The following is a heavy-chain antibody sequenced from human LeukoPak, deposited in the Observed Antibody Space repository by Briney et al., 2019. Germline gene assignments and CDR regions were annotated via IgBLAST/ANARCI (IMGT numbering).Heavy chain of an antibody. CDR2: IYYSGST. Sequence: SETLSLTCTVSGGSISSSSYYWGWIRQPPGKGLEWIGSIYYSGSTYYNPSLKSRVTISVDTSKNPFSLKLSSVTAADTAVYYCARSLTSPYDSSGYYIDAFDIWGQGTMVTVSS. V-gene: IGHV4-39*01. CDR1: GGSISSSSYY. CDR3: ARSLTSPYDSSGYYIDAFDI. J-gene: IGHJ3*02. D-gene: IGHD3-22*01.